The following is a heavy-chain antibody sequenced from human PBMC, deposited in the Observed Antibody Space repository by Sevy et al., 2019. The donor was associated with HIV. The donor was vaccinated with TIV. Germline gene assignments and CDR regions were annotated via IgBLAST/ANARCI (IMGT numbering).Heavy chain of an antibody. CDR2: ISWNSASI. Sequence: GGSLRLSCAASGFTFDDYAMHWVRQAPGKGLEWVSGISWNSASIDYADSVEGRFTISRDNAKSSLYLQMKSLRAEDTALYYCARDRHDGYCTNGVCFNFDNWGQGTLVTVSS. D-gene: IGHD2-8*01. CDR1: GFTFDDYA. CDR3: ARDRHDGYCTNGVCFNFDN. J-gene: IGHJ4*01. V-gene: IGHV3-9*01.